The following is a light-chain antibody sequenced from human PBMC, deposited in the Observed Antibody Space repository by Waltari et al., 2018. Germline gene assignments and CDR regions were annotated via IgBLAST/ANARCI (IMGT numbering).Light chain of an antibody. Sequence: QSALTQPASVSGSPGQSITIPCTGTSSDVGGCNYVSWYQQHPGKAPKLMIYDVSNRPSGVSNRFSGSKSGNTASLTISGLQAEDEADYYYSSYTSSSTLGGVFGGGTKLTVL. V-gene: IGLV2-14*01. CDR3: SSYTSSSTLGGV. CDR1: SSDVGGCNY. J-gene: IGLJ2*01. CDR2: DVS.